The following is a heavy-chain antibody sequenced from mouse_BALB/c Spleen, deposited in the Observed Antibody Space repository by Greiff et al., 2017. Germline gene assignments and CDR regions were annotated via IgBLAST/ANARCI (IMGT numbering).Heavy chain of an antibody. V-gene: IGHV1-69*02. CDR3: ARRRYDYDY. D-gene: IGHD2-4*01. Sequence: QVQLKQPGAELVKPGASVKLSCKASGYTFTSYWMHWVKQRPGQGLEWIGEIDPSDSYTNYNQKFKGKATLTVDKSSSTAYMQLSSLTSEDSAVYYCARRRYDYDYWGQGTTLTVSS. CDR2: IDPSDSYT. CDR1: GYTFTSYW. J-gene: IGHJ2*01.